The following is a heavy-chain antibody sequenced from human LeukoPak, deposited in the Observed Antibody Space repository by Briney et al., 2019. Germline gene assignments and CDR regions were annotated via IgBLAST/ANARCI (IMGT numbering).Heavy chain of an antibody. CDR2: INPNSGGT. CDR3: ASVVRGVTTDY. Sequence: ASVKVSCKASGYTFTSYDINWVRQAPGQGLEWMGWINPNSGGTNYAQKFQGRVTMTRDTSINTAYMEVSRLRSDDTAVYYCASVVRGVTTDYWGQGTLVTVSS. D-gene: IGHD3-10*01. J-gene: IGHJ4*02. CDR1: GYTFTSYD. V-gene: IGHV1-2*02.